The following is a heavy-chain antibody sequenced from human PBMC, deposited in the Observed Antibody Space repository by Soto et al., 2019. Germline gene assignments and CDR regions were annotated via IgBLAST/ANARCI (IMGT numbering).Heavy chain of an antibody. CDR3: ARGRSYRSGWYGMDYYYGMDV. CDR1: GGTFSSYA. Sequence: SVKVSCKASGGTFSSYAISWVRQAPGQGLEWMGGIIPIFGTANYAQKFQGRVTITADESTSTAYMELSSLRSEDTAVYYCARGRSYRSGWYGMDYYYGMDVWGQRATVTVSS. D-gene: IGHD6-19*01. J-gene: IGHJ6*02. CDR2: IIPIFGTA. V-gene: IGHV1-69*13.